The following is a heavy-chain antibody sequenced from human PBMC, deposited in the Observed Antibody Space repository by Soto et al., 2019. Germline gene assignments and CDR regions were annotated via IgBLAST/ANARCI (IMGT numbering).Heavy chain of an antibody. J-gene: IGHJ5*02. CDR1: GFMFDDFA. D-gene: IGHD3-22*01. CDR2: ISWNSGDV. CDR3: AKAPNVVTHWFDP. Sequence: EVQLVESGGGLVQPGRSLRLSCAASGFMFDDFAMHGVRQAPGKGLEWVSGISWNSGDVAYANSLKGRFTISRDNAKLSAYLHLNSLRPEDTALYYCAKAPNVVTHWFDPWGQGTLVTVSS. V-gene: IGHV3-9*01.